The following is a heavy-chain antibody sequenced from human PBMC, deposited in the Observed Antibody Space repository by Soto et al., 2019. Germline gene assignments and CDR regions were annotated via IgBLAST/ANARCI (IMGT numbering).Heavy chain of an antibody. J-gene: IGHJ5*02. Sequence: SETLSLTCTVSGDSINSDIYYWGWARQSPGKGLEWIGSIYYSGSTFYNPSLKSRVTISVDMSKNQFSLKLRSVTAADTAVYYCARFTHSPKWFDPWGQGTLVTVSS. CDR3: ARFTHSPKWFDP. V-gene: IGHV4-39*01. D-gene: IGHD2-15*01. CDR1: GDSINSDIYY. CDR2: IYYSGST.